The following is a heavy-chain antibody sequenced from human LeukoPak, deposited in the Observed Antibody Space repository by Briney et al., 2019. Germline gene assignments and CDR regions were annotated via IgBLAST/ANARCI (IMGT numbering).Heavy chain of an antibody. J-gene: IGHJ4*02. V-gene: IGHV3-30*02. CDR2: IRYDGSNK. Sequence: GGSLRLSCAASGFTLSSYGMHWVRQAPGKGLEWVAFIRYDGSNKYYADSVKGRFTISRDNSKNTLYLQMNSLRAEDTAVYYCASHTTYGDYASDYWGQGTLVTVSS. CDR3: ASHTTYGDYASDY. CDR1: GFTLSSYG. D-gene: IGHD4-17*01.